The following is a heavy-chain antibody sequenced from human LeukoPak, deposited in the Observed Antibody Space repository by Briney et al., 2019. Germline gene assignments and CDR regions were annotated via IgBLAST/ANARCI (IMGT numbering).Heavy chain of an antibody. J-gene: IGHJ4*02. CDR2: IWYDGSSK. D-gene: IGHD3-16*02. CDR1: GFTFSSYA. Sequence: GGSLRLSCAASGFTFSSYAMHWVRQAPGKGLEWVALIWYDGSSKHYADSVRGRFTISRDNSKNTLYLQMNSLRAEDTAVYYCARDFELSHWGQGALVTVSS. V-gene: IGHV3-33*08. CDR3: ARDFELSH.